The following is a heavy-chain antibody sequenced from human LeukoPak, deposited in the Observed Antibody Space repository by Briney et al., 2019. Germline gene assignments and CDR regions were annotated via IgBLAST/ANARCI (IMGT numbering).Heavy chain of an antibody. V-gene: IGHV3-11*01. J-gene: IGHJ4*02. CDR2: ISSSGTTI. CDR1: GFTFSDYY. D-gene: IGHD6-19*01. CDR3: AKTRSIVGSGWYAGAFDY. Sequence: GGSLRLSCAASGFTFSDYYMAWIRQAPGKGLEWVSYISSSGTTIYYADSVKGRFTISRDNAKNSLYLQMNSLRAEDTAVYYCAKTRSIVGSGWYAGAFDYWGQGTLVTVSS.